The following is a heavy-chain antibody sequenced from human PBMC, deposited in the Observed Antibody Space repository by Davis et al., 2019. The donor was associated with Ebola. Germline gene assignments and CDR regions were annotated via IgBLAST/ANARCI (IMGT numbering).Heavy chain of an antibody. CDR1: GGSISSYY. D-gene: IGHD5-18*01. CDR3: ARDTAMAYGTSYFDY. Sequence: MPGGSLRLSCTVSGGSISSYYWSWIRQPPGKGLEWIGEINHSGSTNYNPSLKSRLTMSVDTSKNQFSLKLSSVTAADSAVYYCARDTAMAYGTSYFDYWGQGTLVSVSS. J-gene: IGHJ4*02. V-gene: IGHV4-34*01. CDR2: INHSGST.